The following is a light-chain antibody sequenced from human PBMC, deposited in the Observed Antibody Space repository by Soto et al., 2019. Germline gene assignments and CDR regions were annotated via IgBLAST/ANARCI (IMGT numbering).Light chain of an antibody. CDR2: GNS. CDR1: SSNIGAGYD. Sequence: QSVLTQPPSVSGAPGQRVTISCTGSSSNIGAGYDVHWYQQLPGTAPKLLIYGNSNRPSGVPDRFSGSKSGTSASLAITGLHAEDEADYDCQSSDSSLRGVVFGGGTTLTVL. CDR3: QSSDSSLRGVV. J-gene: IGLJ2*01. V-gene: IGLV1-40*01.